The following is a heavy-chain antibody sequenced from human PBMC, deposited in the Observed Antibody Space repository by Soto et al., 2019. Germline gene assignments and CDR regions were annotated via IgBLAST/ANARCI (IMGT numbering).Heavy chain of an antibody. V-gene: IGHV4-61*03. Sequence: LETLSLTCSVSGDSVTSGSYYWTWLRQPPGKGLEWIGYISYTGRTKYNPSLQSRVTISVDTSKNDFSLNLSSVTAADTAVYFCAREWGLLPYYVMNVWGHGTAVTVSS. J-gene: IGHJ6*02. CDR1: GDSVTSGSYY. D-gene: IGHD7-27*01. CDR3: AREWGLLPYYVMNV. CDR2: ISYTGRT.